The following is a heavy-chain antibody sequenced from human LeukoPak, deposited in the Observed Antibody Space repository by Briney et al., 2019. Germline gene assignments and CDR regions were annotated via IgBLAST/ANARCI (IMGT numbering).Heavy chain of an antibody. V-gene: IGHV4-34*01. D-gene: IGHD4-17*01. CDR2: INHSGST. Sequence: SETLSLTCAVYGGSFSGYYWSWIRQPPGKGLEWIGEINHSGSTNYNPSLKSRVTISVDTSKNQFSLKLSSVTAADTAVYYCARATPWTRDHGDYRTHDYWGQGTLVTVSS. CDR3: ARATPWTRDHGDYRTHDY. J-gene: IGHJ4*02. CDR1: GGSFSGYY.